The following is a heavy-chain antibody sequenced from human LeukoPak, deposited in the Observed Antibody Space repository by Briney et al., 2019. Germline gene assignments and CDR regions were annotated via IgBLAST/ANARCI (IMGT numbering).Heavy chain of an antibody. CDR3: ARGPLAYSGISGGDY. V-gene: IGHV1-18*01. CDR1: GYTFTSYS. D-gene: IGHD1-26*01. CDR2: ISAYNGNT. J-gene: IGHJ4*02. Sequence: ASVKVSCKASGYTFTSYSISWVRQAPGQGLEWMGWISAYNGNTNYAQKLQGRVTMTTDTSTSTAYMELRSLRSDDTAVYYCARGPLAYSGISGGDYWGQGTLVTVSS.